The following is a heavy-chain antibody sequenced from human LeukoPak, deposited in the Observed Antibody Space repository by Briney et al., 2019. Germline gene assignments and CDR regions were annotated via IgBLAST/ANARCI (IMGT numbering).Heavy chain of an antibody. V-gene: IGHV3-11*01. CDR3: ARVGRGYDWDLDY. J-gene: IGHJ4*02. CDR2: ISSSGSNI. Sequence: GGSLRLSCAASGFTFSDYYMSWIRQAPGKGLEWVAYISSSGSNIHYADSVKGRFTISRDNAKNSLYLQMNSLRAEDTAVYYCARVGRGYDWDLDYWGQGTLVTVSS. D-gene: IGHD5-12*01. CDR1: GFTFSDYY.